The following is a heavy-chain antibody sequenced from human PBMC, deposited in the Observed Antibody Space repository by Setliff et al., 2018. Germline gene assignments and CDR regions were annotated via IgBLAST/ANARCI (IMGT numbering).Heavy chain of an antibody. Sequence: GSLRLSCAASGITISSYWMHWVRQAPGKGPVWVSYISIDGRSTEDAGSVKGRFTISRDNTKNTVYLQMNSLRVEDTAVYYCARDPRDGSSSPMADNWGQGTLVTVSS. V-gene: IGHV3-74*01. CDR3: ARDPRDGSSSPMADN. CDR1: GITISSYW. J-gene: IGHJ4*02. D-gene: IGHD3-10*01. CDR2: ISIDGRST.